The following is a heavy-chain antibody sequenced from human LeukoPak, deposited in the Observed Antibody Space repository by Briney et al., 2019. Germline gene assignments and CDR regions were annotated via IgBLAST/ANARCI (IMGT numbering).Heavy chain of an antibody. D-gene: IGHD3-10*01. CDR2: ISTSGST. Sequence: SETLSLTCIVSGASISSYYWSWIRQPAGKGLEWIGHISTSGSTNYNPSLKSRVTMSVDTSKNQFSLKLISVTAADTAVYYCARYGSGSYYSYYYYYMDVWGKGTTVTISS. V-gene: IGHV4-4*07. J-gene: IGHJ6*03. CDR3: ARYGSGSYYSYYYYYMDV. CDR1: GASISSYY.